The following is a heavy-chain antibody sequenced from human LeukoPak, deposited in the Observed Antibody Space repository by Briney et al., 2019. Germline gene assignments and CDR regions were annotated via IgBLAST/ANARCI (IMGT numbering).Heavy chain of an antibody. CDR3: ARMSSGSLDV. V-gene: IGHV4-59*01. CDR1: GGSISSYY. D-gene: IGHD3-22*01. CDR2: IYYSGST. Sequence: SETLSLTCTVSGGSISSYYWSWIRQPPGEGLEWIGYIYYSGSTKYKPSLKSRVTISVDTSKNQFSLKLSSVTAADTAVYYCARMSSGSLDVWGKGTTVTVSS. J-gene: IGHJ6*04.